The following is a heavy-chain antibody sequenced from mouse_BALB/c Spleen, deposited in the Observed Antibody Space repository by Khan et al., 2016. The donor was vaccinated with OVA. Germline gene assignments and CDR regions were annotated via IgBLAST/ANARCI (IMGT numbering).Heavy chain of an antibody. Sequence: EVELVESGGGLVKPGGSLKLSCAASGFTFSDYYMYWVRQTPEKRLAWVATISDGGSYTYSPDSVKGRFTIPRDNAKNNLYLQMSSLKSEDTAMYYCARAGYGGFAYWGQGTLVTVSA. V-gene: IGHV5-4*02. CDR1: GFTFSDYY. CDR2: ISDGGSYT. CDR3: ARAGYGGFAY. D-gene: IGHD1-1*02. J-gene: IGHJ3*01.